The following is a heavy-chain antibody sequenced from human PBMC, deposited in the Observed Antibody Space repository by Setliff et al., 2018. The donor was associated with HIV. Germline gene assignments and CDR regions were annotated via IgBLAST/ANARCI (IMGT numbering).Heavy chain of an antibody. CDR3: ATGGGCSGGSCYEDAFDI. Sequence: SETLSLTCTVSGGSISSYYRSWIRQPPGKGLEWIGYIYYSGSTNYNPSLKSRVTISVDTSKNQFSLKLSSVTAADTAVYYCATGGGCSGGSCYEDAFDIWGQGTMVTVSS. V-gene: IGHV4-59*01. J-gene: IGHJ3*02. D-gene: IGHD2-15*01. CDR1: GGSISSYY. CDR2: IYYSGST.